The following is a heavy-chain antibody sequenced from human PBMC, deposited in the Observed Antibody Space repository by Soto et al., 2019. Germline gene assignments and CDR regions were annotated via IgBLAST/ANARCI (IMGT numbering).Heavy chain of an antibody. Sequence: EVQLVESGGDLVQPGGSARLSCAASGFSVSGWYMDWVRQAPGKGLEWVARLKDRSQNYATEYAASVKGRFTVARHPSHNSIFLQMNSLKFEQTAVYYCAREGDATWLDSWCQGTLVTVS. J-gene: IGHJ5*01. V-gene: IGHV3-72*01. CDR2: LKDRSQNYAT. CDR1: GFSVSGWY. CDR3: AREGDATWLDS. D-gene: IGHD1-26*01.